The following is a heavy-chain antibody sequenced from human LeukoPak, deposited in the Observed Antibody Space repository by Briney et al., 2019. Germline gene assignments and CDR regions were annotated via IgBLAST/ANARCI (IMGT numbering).Heavy chain of an antibody. CDR2: ISYDGNNK. Sequence: GGSLRLSCAASGFTFSSYGMHWVRQAPGKGLEWVAVISYDGNNKYYADSVKGRFTISRDNSKNTLYLQMNSLRPEDTAVYCCAKRTTVGYCSGGSCYGIDSWGQGTLVTVSS. CDR3: AKRTTVGYCSGGSCYGIDS. CDR1: GFTFSSYG. J-gene: IGHJ5*01. V-gene: IGHV3-30*18. D-gene: IGHD2-15*01.